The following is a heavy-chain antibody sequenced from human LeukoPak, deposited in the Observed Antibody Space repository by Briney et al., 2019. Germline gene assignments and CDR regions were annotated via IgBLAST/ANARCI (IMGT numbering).Heavy chain of an antibody. CDR3: AREKDLDINEVVAATYYFDY. CDR1: GFTFSSYG. D-gene: IGHD2-15*01. V-gene: IGHV3-7*03. CDR2: IKQDGSEK. Sequence: GGSRRLSCAASGFTFSSYGMSWVRQAPGRGREGVANIKQDGSEKYYVDSVKGRFTISRDNAKNSLYLQMNSLRAEDTAVYYCAREKDLDINEVVAATYYFDYWGQGTLVTVSS. J-gene: IGHJ4*02.